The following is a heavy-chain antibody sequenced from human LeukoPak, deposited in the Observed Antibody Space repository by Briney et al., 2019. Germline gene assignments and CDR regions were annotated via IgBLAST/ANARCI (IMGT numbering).Heavy chain of an antibody. Sequence: PSETLSLTCTVSGGSISSYYWSWIRQPPGKGLEWIGYIYYSGSTNYNPSLKSRVTISVDTSKNQFSLKLSSVTAADTAVYYCAGYYDFWSGTKDYWGQGTLVTVSS. CDR3: AGYYDFWSGTKDY. J-gene: IGHJ4*02. D-gene: IGHD3-3*01. CDR1: GGSISSYY. CDR2: IYYSGST. V-gene: IGHV4-59*01.